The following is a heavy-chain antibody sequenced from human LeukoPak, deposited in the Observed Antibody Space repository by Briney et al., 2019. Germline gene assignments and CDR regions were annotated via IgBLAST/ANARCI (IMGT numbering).Heavy chain of an antibody. J-gene: IGHJ4*02. CDR2: INHSGST. V-gene: IGHV4-34*01. CDR1: VGSFSGYY. CDR3: ARGDSNFPFDY. Sequence: SETLSLTCAVYVGSFSGYYWSCIRQPPGKGLEWIGQINHSGSTNYNPSLKSRVTVSVDTSKNQFSLKLNSVTAADTAVYYCARGDSNFPFDYWGQGTLVTVSS. D-gene: IGHD4-11*01.